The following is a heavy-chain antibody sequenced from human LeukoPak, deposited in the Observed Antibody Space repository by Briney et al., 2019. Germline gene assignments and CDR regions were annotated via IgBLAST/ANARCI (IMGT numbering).Heavy chain of an antibody. Sequence: GGSLRLSCAASGFTFSSYWMSWVRQAPGKGLEWVANIKQDGSEKYYVDSVKGRFTISRDNAKNSLYLQMNSLRVEDTALYYCARVGSGLGLDIWGQGTMVTVSS. CDR3: ARVGSGLGLDI. V-gene: IGHV3-7*01. CDR1: GFTFSSYW. CDR2: IKQDGSEK. J-gene: IGHJ3*02. D-gene: IGHD6-25*01.